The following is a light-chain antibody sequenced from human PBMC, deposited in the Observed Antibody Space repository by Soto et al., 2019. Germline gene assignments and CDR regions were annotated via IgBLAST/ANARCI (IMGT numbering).Light chain of an antibody. Sequence: IVLTQSPGTLSLSPGERATLSCRASQSVNSNYLAWYQQKPGQAPRLLIYGASNRATGIPDRFTGSGSGTDFTLIINRLETEDFPVYYCQQYDASPPVTFGPGTRVETK. CDR2: GAS. J-gene: IGKJ3*01. CDR1: QSVNSNY. V-gene: IGKV3-20*01. CDR3: QQYDASPPVT.